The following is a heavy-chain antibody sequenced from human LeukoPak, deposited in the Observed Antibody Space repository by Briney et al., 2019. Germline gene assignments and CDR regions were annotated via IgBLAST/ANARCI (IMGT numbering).Heavy chain of an antibody. CDR3: TRTLHDYGDYVYVRNWFDP. V-gene: IGHV3-73*01. CDR2: IRSKANSYAT. J-gene: IGHJ5*02. Sequence: HSGGSLRLSCAASGFTFSGSAMHWVRQASGKGLEWVGRIRSKANSYATAYAASVKGRFTISRDDSKNTAYLQMNSLKTEDTAVYYCTRTLHDYGDYVYVRNWFDPWGQGTLVTVSS. D-gene: IGHD4-17*01. CDR1: GFTFSGSA.